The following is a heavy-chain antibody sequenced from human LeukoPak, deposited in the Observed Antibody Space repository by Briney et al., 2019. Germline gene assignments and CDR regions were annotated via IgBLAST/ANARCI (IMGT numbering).Heavy chain of an antibody. CDR3: ATDPRITMVRGASGNWYFDY. V-gene: IGHV1-24*01. Sequence: ASVKVFCKVSGYTLTELSIHWVRQAPGKGLEWMGGFDPEDGETIYAQKFQGRVTMTEDTSTDTAYMELSSLRSEDTAVYYCATDPRITMVRGASGNWYFDYWGQGTLVTVSS. J-gene: IGHJ4*02. D-gene: IGHD3-10*01. CDR2: FDPEDGET. CDR1: GYTLTELS.